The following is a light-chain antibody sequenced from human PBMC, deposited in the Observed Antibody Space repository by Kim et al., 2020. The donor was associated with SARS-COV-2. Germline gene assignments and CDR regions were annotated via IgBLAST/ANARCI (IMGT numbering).Light chain of an antibody. J-gene: IGLJ2*01. CDR1: KLGDKY. CDR3: QAWDSSTAF. Sequence: SYELTQPPSVSVSPGQTASITCSGDKLGDKYACWYQQKPGQSPVLVIYQDSKRPSGLPERFSGSNSGNTATLTISGTQAMDEADYYCQAWDSSTAFFGGGTQLTVL. V-gene: IGLV3-1*01. CDR2: QDS.